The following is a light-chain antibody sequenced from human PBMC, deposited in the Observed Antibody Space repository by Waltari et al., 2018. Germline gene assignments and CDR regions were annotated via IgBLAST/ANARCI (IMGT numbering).Light chain of an antibody. V-gene: IGLV2-14*03. Sequence: QSALTQPASVSGSPGQSITISCPGTRSDVRAYDQFSWYQQHPGKVPKLMIYDVTYRPSGISNRFSGSKSGITAFLTISGLQAEDEADYYCSSHTSSRTRVFGGGTELTVL. CDR3: SSHTSSRTRV. J-gene: IGLJ3*02. CDR1: RSDVRAYDQ. CDR2: DVT.